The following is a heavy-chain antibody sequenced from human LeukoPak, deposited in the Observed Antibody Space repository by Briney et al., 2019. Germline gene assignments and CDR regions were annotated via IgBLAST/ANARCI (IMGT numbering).Heavy chain of an antibody. J-gene: IGHJ4*02. CDR3: ARVFGGNYPFDY. D-gene: IGHD4-23*01. CDR2: ISYDGSNK. V-gene: IGHV3-30*03. CDR1: GFSFSSSW. Sequence: GGSLRLSCAASGFSFSSSWMHWVRQAPGKGLEWVAVISYDGSNKYYADSVKGRFTISRDNSKNTLYLQMNSLRAEDTAVYYCARVFGGNYPFDYWGQGTLVTVSS.